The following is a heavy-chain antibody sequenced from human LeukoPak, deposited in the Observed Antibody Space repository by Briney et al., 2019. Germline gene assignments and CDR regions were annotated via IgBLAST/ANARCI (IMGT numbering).Heavy chain of an antibody. CDR2: IIPILGIA. CDR3: ARHIVVVTAIPAFDI. V-gene: IGHV1-69*04. D-gene: IGHD2-21*02. J-gene: IGHJ3*02. Sequence: SVKVSCKASGGTFSSYAVSWVRQAPGQGLEWMGRIIPILGIANYAQKFQGRVTITADKSTSTAYMELSSLRSEDTAVYYCARHIVVVTAIPAFDIWGQGTMVTVSS. CDR1: GGTFSSYA.